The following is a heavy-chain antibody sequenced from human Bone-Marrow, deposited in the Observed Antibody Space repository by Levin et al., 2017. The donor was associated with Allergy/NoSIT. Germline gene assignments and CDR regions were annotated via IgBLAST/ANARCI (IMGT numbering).Heavy chain of an antibody. Sequence: ASVKVSCKASGYTFTDYFIHWVRLAPGQGLEWMGWINPNGGDTDSSQNFQGTVTMTRDTSISTAYMEVTSLTSNDTALYYCARISSAAFDMWGQGTVVTVSS. CDR2: INPNGGDT. CDR1: GYTFTDYF. D-gene: IGHD6-19*01. V-gene: IGHV1-2*02. J-gene: IGHJ3*02. CDR3: ARISSAAFDM.